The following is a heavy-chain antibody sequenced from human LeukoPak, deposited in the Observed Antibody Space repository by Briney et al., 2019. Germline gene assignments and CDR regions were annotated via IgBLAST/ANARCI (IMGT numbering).Heavy chain of an antibody. CDR1: GFTVSSNY. D-gene: IGHD3-10*01. CDR2: IYGGGST. J-gene: IGHJ4*02. CDR3: ARVTYGSNDY. V-gene: IGHV3-53*01. Sequence: GGSLRLSSAASGFTVSSNYMSWVRQAPGKGLEWVSVIYGGGSTYYADSVKGRFTISRDNSKNTLYLQMNSLRAEDTAVYYCARVTYGSNDYWGQGTLVTVSS.